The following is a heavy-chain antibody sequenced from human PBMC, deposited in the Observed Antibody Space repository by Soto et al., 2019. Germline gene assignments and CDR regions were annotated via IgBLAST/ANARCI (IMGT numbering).Heavy chain of an antibody. J-gene: IGHJ6*02. V-gene: IGHV3-73*01. CDR3: TTDPATRVRNPYFAIDV. D-gene: IGHD4-17*01. Sequence: PGGSLRLSCAASGFTFSGSAMHWVRQASGKGLEWVGRIRSKANSYATAYAASVKGRFTISRDDSKNTSYLQMNSLKTEDTALYYCTTDPATRVRNPYFAIDVWGQGTMVTVSS. CDR2: IRSKANSYAT. CDR1: GFTFSGSA.